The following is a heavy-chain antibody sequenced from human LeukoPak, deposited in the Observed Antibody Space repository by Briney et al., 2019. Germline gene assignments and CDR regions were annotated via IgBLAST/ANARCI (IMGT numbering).Heavy chain of an antibody. Sequence: SETLSLTCTVSGGSISSYYWSWIREHPGKGLEWIGYIYYSGSTYYNPSLKSRVTISVDTSKNQFSLKLSSVTAADTAVYYCARARYGGKPYWYFDLWGRGTLVTVSS. D-gene: IGHD4-23*01. J-gene: IGHJ2*01. CDR1: GGSISSYY. CDR2: IYYSGST. CDR3: ARARYGGKPYWYFDL. V-gene: IGHV4-59*06.